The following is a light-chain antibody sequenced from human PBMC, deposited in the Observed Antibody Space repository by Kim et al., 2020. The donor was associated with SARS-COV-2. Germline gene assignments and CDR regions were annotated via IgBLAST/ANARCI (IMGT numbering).Light chain of an antibody. CDR2: LAS. CDR1: QSVSSNY. CDR3: QQYDTSPYT. Sequence: LSPGESATLSCRASQSVSSNYLAWYHQRPGQAPRLLIYLASTRATGAPDRLSGSGSGTDFTLTIRRLEPEDSGVFYCQQYDTSPYTFGQGTKLEI. J-gene: IGKJ2*01. V-gene: IGKV3-20*01.